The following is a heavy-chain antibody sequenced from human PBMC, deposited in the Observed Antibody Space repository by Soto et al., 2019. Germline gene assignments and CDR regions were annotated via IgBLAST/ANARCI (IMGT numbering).Heavy chain of an antibody. Sequence: GGSLRLSCAASGFTFSSYAMSWVRQAPGKGLEWVSAISGSGGSTYYADSVKGRFTISRDNSKNTLYLQMSSLRAEDTAVYYCAKRFPSGYDPYYYYYGMDVWGQGTTVTVSS. J-gene: IGHJ6*02. D-gene: IGHD5-12*01. V-gene: IGHV3-23*01. CDR3: AKRFPSGYDPYYYYYGMDV. CDR1: GFTFSSYA. CDR2: ISGSGGST.